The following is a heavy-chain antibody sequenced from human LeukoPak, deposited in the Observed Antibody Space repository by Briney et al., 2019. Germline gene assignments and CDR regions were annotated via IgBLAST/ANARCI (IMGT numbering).Heavy chain of an antibody. CDR3: ARRDGSGSYSPFFDY. D-gene: IGHD3-10*01. CDR2: IYPGDSDT. Sequence: GESLKISCQGSAYSFTSYWIGWVRQMPGKGLEWMGIIYPGDSDTRYSPSFQGQVTISADKSISTAYLQWSSLKASDTAMYYCARRDGSGSYSPFFDYWGQGTLVTVSS. J-gene: IGHJ4*02. CDR1: AYSFTSYW. V-gene: IGHV5-51*01.